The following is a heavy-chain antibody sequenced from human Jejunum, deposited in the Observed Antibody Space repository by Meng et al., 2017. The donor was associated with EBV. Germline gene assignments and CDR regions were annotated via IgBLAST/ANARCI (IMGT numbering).Heavy chain of an antibody. D-gene: IGHD3-10*01. CDR2: TYWNDDK. V-gene: IGHV2-5*01. J-gene: IGHJ5*02. CDR1: GFSVTTSGVV. Sequence: SVPNLVTPPPVYTLSSTFSGFSVTTSGVVVAWIRQPPGKSLEWLGYTYWNDDKQYSTSLKSRLTITKDTSKNQVVLTMTNMDPVDTATYYCARSLNPDYRSGTYNCLDPWGQGTLVTVSS. CDR3: ARSLNPDYRSGTYNCLDP.